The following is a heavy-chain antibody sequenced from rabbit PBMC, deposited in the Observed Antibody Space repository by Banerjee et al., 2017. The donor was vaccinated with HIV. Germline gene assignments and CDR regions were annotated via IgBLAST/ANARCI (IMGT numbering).Heavy chain of an antibody. CDR1: GIDFSSYYY. Sequence: QSLEESGGDLVKPEGSLTLTCTASGIDFSSYYYMCWVRQAPGKGLEWIACIYVGSSGRTWYASWAKGRFTISKASSTTVTLQMTSLTAADTATYFCARSADAGCAYALWGQGTLVTVS. CDR2: IYVGSSGRT. D-gene: IGHD6-1*01. V-gene: IGHV1S40*01. J-gene: IGHJ3*01. CDR3: ARSADAGCAYAL.